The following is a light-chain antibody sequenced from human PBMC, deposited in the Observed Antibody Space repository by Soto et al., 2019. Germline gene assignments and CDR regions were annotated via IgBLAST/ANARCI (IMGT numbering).Light chain of an antibody. J-gene: IGKJ1*01. CDR3: QQYGSSPGT. CDR1: QSVSSSY. V-gene: IGKV3-20*01. CDR2: GAS. Sequence: EMVLTQSPGTLSLSPGERATLSCRASQSVSSSYLAWYQQKPGQAPRLLIYGASSRATGIPDRFSGSGSGNDFTLTISRLEPEDFAVYYCQQYGSSPGTFGQGTKVEIK.